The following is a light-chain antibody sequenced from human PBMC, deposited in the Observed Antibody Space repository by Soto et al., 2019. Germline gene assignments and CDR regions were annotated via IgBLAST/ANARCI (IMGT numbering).Light chain of an antibody. CDR1: SSNIGAGYD. V-gene: IGLV1-40*01. CDR2: GNS. Sequence: QSVLTQPPSVSGAPGQRVTISCTESSSNIGAGYDVHWYQQLPGTAPKLLIYGNSNRPSGVPDRFSGSKSDTSASLAITGLQAEDEADYYCQSYDSSLSGWVFGGGTKVTVL. J-gene: IGLJ3*02. CDR3: QSYDSSLSGWV.